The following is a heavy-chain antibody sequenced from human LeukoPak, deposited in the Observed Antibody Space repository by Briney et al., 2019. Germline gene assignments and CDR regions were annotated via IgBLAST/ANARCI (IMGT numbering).Heavy chain of an antibody. CDR3: ARGDDSGYYDYFDY. V-gene: IGHV3-53*01. CDR1: GFTFSSYW. D-gene: IGHD3-22*01. Sequence: GGSLRLSCAASGFTFSSYWMSRVRQAPGKGLEWVSTIYTGGNTYYAASVKGRFTISRDFSKNTVFLHMNSLRAEDTAMYYCARGDDSGYYDYFDYWGQGALVTVSS. CDR2: IYTGGNT. J-gene: IGHJ4*02.